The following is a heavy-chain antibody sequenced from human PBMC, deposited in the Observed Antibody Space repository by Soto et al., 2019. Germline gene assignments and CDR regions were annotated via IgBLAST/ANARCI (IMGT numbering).Heavy chain of an antibody. Sequence: QVQLQESGPGLVKPSQTLSLTCTVSGGSISSGGYYWNWIRQHPGKGLEWIGYIYYSGSTYYHPALKIRVSISVDTSKTHFSLKLTSVTAADTAVYYCARSVFPWGRGTLVTVSS. CDR1: GGSISSGGYY. J-gene: IGHJ5*02. CDR3: ARSVFP. V-gene: IGHV4-31*03. CDR2: IYYSGST.